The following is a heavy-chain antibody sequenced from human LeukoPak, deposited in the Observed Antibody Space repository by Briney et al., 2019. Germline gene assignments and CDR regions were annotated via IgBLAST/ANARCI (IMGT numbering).Heavy chain of an antibody. CDR1: GGTFSSYA. D-gene: IGHD3-10*01. CDR2: IIPIFGTA. CDR3: ARADTMVRGVIMDYYYGMDV. J-gene: IGHJ6*04. V-gene: IGHV1-69*06. Sequence: GASVKVSCKASGGTFSSYAISWVRQAPGQGLEWMGGIIPIFGTANYAQKFQGRVTITADKSTSTAYMELSSLRSEDTAVYYCARADTMVRGVIMDYYYGMDVWGKGTTVTVSS.